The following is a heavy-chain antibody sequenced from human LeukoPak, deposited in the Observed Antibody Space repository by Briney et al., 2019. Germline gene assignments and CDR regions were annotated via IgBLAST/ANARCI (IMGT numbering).Heavy chain of an antibody. CDR1: GFIFSSYG. J-gene: IGHJ4*02. CDR3: ARGDSSGYYYPEI. V-gene: IGHV3-48*02. CDR2: ISSSSSTI. D-gene: IGHD3-22*01. Sequence: PGGSLRLSCAASGFIFSSYGMSWVRQAPGKGLEWVSYISSSSSTIYYADSVKGRFTISRDNAKNSLYLQMNSLRDEDTAVYYCARGDSSGYYYPEIWGQGTLVTVSS.